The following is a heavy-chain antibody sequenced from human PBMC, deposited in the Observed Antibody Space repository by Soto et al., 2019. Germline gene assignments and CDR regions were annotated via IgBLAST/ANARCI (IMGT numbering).Heavy chain of an antibody. V-gene: IGHV3-23*01. CDR2: ISGSGGST. CDR3: ATQQWLVPHYFDY. Sequence: GGSLRLSCAASGFTFSSYAVSWVRQAPGKGLEWVSVISGSGGSTYYADSVKGRFTISRDNSKNTLYLQMNSLRAEDTAVYYCATQQWLVPHYFDYWGQGTLVTVSS. D-gene: IGHD6-19*01. J-gene: IGHJ4*02. CDR1: GFTFSSYA.